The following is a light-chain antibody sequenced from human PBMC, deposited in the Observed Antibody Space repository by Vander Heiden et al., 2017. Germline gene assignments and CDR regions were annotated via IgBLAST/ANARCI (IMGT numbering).Light chain of an antibody. CDR3: SSYTSISTL. Sequence: QSALTQPASGSGSPGQSITISCTGTSSHVGGYTYRSWYQQHPVKAPILMIYDVSNRPSVVSNRFSGSKSGNKASLTISGLQAEDEAYYSCSSYTSISTLFGGGTKLTVL. V-gene: IGLV2-14*01. CDR2: DVS. J-gene: IGLJ3*02. CDR1: SSHVGGYTY.